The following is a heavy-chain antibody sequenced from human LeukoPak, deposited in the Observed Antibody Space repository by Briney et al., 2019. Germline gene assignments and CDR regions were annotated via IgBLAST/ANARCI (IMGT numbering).Heavy chain of an antibody. CDR3: ARDRSEQQLVSNWFDP. D-gene: IGHD6-13*01. CDR2: IIPILGIA. J-gene: IGHJ5*02. V-gene: IGHV1-69*04. CDR1: GYTFTSYA. Sequence: ASVKVSCKASGYTFTSYAISWVRQAPGQGLEWMGRIIPILGIANYAQKFQGRVTITADKSTSTAYMELSSLRSEDTAVYYCARDRSEQQLVSNWFDPWGQGTLVTVSS.